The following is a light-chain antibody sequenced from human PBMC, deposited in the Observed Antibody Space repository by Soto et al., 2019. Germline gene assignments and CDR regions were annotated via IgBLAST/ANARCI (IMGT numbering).Light chain of an antibody. J-gene: IGKJ4*01. CDR3: QQYYSAPFT. CDR1: QSVFYSSNNKNY. Sequence: DIVLTQSPYSLAVSLGERATINCKSSQSVFYSSNNKNYLAWYQQKPGQPPKLLISWASTRESGVPDRFSGSGSGTDFTLTVSSLQAEDMAVYYCQQYYSAPFTFGGGTKVEIK. CDR2: WAS. V-gene: IGKV4-1*01.